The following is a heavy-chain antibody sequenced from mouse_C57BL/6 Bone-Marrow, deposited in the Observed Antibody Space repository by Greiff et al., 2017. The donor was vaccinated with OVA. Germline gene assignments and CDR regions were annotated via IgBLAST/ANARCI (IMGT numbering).Heavy chain of an antibody. CDR3: VREGLRRASDY. V-gene: IGHV10-1*01. J-gene: IGHJ2*01. D-gene: IGHD2-2*01. CDR2: IRSKSNNYAT. CDR1: GFSFNTYA. Sequence: EVQGVESGGGLVQPKGSLKLSCAASGFSFNTYAMNWVRQAPGKGLEWVARIRSKSNNYATYYADSVKDRFTISRDDSESMLYLQMNNLKTEDTAMYYCVREGLRRASDYWGQGTTLTVSS.